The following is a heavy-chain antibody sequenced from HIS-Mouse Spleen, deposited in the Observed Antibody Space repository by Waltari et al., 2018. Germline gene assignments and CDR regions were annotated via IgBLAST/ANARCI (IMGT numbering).Heavy chain of an antibody. V-gene: IGHV3-7*01. D-gene: IGHD1-1*01. J-gene: IGHJ4*02. CDR3: ARDYPGIDYFDY. Sequence: EVQLVESGGGLVQPGGSLRLSCAASGFTFSSYWMSWVRQAPGKGLGWVANIKQDGSEKYYVDAVKGRFTISRDNAKNSLYLQMNSLRAEDTAVYYCARDYPGIDYFDYWGQGTLVTVSS. CDR2: IKQDGSEK. CDR1: GFTFSSYW.